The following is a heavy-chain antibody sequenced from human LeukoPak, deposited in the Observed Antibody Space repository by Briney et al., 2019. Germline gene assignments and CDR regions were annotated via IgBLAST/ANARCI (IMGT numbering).Heavy chain of an antibody. CDR2: IYSGGST. CDR1: GFTFSSYG. J-gene: IGHJ4*02. V-gene: IGHV3-66*01. Sequence: GGSLRLSCAASGFTFSSYGMSWVRQAPGKGLEWVSVIYSGGSTYYADSVKGRFTISRDNSKNTLYLQMNSLRAEDTAVYYCARGSRPRGYYYDSSGYYSDYWGQGTLVTVSS. D-gene: IGHD3-22*01. CDR3: ARGSRPRGYYYDSSGYYSDY.